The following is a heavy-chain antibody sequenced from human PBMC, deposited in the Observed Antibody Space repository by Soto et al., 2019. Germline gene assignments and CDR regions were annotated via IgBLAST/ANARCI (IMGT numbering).Heavy chain of an antibody. J-gene: IGHJ5*02. D-gene: IGHD2-15*01. CDR1: GYTFSSHE. Sequence: ASVKVSCKASGYTFSSHEMNWVRQATGQGLERMGRINPKSGNTAYAQKFQGRLTMTRNTSISTGYMELSGLRSDDTAVYYCARDNSQHYGTPAASSWFHPWGQGTLVTVSS. CDR2: INPKSGNT. V-gene: IGHV1-8*01. CDR3: ARDNSQHYGTPAASSWFHP.